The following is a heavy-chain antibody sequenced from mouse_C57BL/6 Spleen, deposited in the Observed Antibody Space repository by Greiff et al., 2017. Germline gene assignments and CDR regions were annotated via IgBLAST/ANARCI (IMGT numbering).Heavy chain of an antibody. CDR1: GYTFTGYW. D-gene: IGHD1-1*01. CDR2: ILPGRGST. CDR3: ARGYYDGSSWDAMDD. V-gene: IGHV1-9*01. Sequence: QVQLQQSGAELMKPGASVKLSCKATGYTFTGYWLEWVKQRPGHGLEWIGEILPGRGSTNYNEKFKGKATLTADTSSNTAYMQLSSLTTEDSAIYYCARGYYDGSSWDAMDDWGQGTSVTVSS. J-gene: IGHJ4*01.